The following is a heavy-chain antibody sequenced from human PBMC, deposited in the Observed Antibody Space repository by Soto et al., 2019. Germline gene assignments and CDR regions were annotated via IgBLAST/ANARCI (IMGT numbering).Heavy chain of an antibody. J-gene: IGHJ4*02. CDR2: ISGYNGDI. V-gene: IGHV1-18*01. Sequence: QVQLVQSRAEVKKTGASVKVSCKASGYTFTSYGLSWVRQAPGQGLEWMGWISGYNGDINYAPKLQGRVTITRDTSTSTAYMELRSLRSDDTAIYYCARGSPFHNWGQGTLITVSS. CDR3: ARGSPFHN. CDR1: GYTFTSYG.